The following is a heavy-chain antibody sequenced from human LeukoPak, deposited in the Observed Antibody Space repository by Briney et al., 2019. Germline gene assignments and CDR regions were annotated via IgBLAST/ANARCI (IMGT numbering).Heavy chain of an antibody. D-gene: IGHD1-26*01. Sequence: GGSLRLSRAASGFTFSSCTMTWVRQAPGKGLEWVSAISGSGGSINYADSVKGRFTISRDNSKNTLYLQMNSLRAEDTAVYYCARDRSGSYYNGFDYWGQGTLVTVSS. CDR2: ISGSGGSI. CDR1: GFTFSSCT. J-gene: IGHJ4*02. V-gene: IGHV3-23*01. CDR3: ARDRSGSYYNGFDY.